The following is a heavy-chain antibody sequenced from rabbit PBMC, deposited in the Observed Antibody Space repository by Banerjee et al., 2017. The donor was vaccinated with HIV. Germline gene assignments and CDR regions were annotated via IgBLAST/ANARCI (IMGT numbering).Heavy chain of an antibody. V-gene: IGHV1S45*01. Sequence: QEQLEESGGDLVKPGASLTLTCTASGFSFSTNYYMCWVRQAPGEGLEWIACIAGGSSGSTYYASWARGRFAISKTSSTTVTLQLTNLTAADTATYFCARDVDSYVPFNLWGQGTLVTVS. CDR1: GFSFSTNYY. CDR3: ARDVDSYVPFNL. D-gene: IGHD6-1*01. J-gene: IGHJ4*01. CDR2: IAGGSSGST.